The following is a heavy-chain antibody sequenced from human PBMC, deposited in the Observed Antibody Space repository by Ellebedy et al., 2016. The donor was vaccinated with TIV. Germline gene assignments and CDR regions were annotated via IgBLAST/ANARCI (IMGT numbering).Heavy chain of an antibody. CDR1: GGSISSYY. Sequence: MPGGSLRLSCTVSGGSISSYYWSWIRQPPGKGLEWIGYIYYSGSTNYTPSLKSRVTISVDTSKNQFSLKLSSVTAADTAVYYCARVIAVAGMSAFDIWGQGTMVTVSS. D-gene: IGHD6-19*01. V-gene: IGHV4-59*01. J-gene: IGHJ3*02. CDR2: IYYSGST. CDR3: ARVIAVAGMSAFDI.